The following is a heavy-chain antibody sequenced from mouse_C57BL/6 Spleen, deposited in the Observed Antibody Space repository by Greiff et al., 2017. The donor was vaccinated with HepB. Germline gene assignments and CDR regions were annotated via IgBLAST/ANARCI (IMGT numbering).Heavy chain of an antibody. V-gene: IGHV2-2*01. CDR3: ARTDYGSRCFDV. CDR2: IWSGGST. D-gene: IGHD1-1*01. J-gene: IGHJ1*03. CDR1: GFSLTSYG. Sequence: QVQLKESGPGLVQPSQSLSITCTVSGFSLTSYGIHWVRQSPGKGLEWLGVIWSGGSTDYNAAFISRLSISKDNSKSQVFFKMNSLQADDTAIYYCARTDYGSRCFDVWGTGTTVTVSS.